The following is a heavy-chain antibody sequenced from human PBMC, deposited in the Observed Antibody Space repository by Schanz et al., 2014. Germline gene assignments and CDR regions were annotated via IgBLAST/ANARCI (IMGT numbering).Heavy chain of an antibody. Sequence: VQLAESGGGVVQPGGSLRLSCAASGFPFSSYALHWVRQAPGKGLVWVSHINSDGTTTTYADSVKGRFTISRDNAENTLYLQMNSLRAEDTGVYYCARGREVVAKIFDVWGQGTTVTVSS. V-gene: IGHV3-74*02. CDR2: INSDGTTT. CDR1: GFPFSSYA. D-gene: IGHD3-22*01. J-gene: IGHJ6*02. CDR3: ARGREVVAKIFDV.